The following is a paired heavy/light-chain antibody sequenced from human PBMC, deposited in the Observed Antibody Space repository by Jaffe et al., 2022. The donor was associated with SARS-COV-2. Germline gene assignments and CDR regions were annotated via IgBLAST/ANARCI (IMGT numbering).Heavy chain of an antibody. V-gene: IGHV3-74*03. Sequence: EVRLVESGGGLVRPGGSLRVSCDVSGFTFRKYWMHWVRQVPGKGLQWVSRINPEGNVTSYADFVRGRFTVSRDNAMNTVHLQMNSLRGDDTALYYCSTLHVDTPMQKTFHYWGQGTLVTVSS. J-gene: IGHJ4*02. CDR3: STLHVDTPMQKTFHY. CDR1: GFTFRKYW. D-gene: IGHD5-18*01. CDR2: INPEGNVT.
Light chain of an antibody. J-gene: IGLJ2*01. V-gene: IGLV3-25*03. CDR2: KDS. CDR3: QSMDSTGTYVV. CDR1: ALPKQY. Sequence: YELTQPPSVSLSPGQTARITCSGYALPKQYAYWYQQKPGQAPVLVIYKDSKRPSGIPERFSGSDSGTTVTLTISGVRTEDEADYYCQSMDSTGTYVVFGGGTKLTVL.